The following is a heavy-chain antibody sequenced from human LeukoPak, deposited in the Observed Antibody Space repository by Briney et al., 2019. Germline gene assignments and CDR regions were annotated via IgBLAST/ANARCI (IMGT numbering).Heavy chain of an antibody. D-gene: IGHD1/OR15-1a*01. CDR3: ARGGWVNNFDY. CDR2: INYGNGNT. J-gene: IGHJ4*02. V-gene: IGHV1-3*01. Sequence: ASGKVSRKASAYAFTSYAKHLGRQPPAQRHECRGWINYGNGNTKYSQKFQGRVTITRDTSESTDFMEVSSVRSEDTAVYYCARGGWVNNFDYWGQGTLVTVSS. CDR1: AYAFTSYA.